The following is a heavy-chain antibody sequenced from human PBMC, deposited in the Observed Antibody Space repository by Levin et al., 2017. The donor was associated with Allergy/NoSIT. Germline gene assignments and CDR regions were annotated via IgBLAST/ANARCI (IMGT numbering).Heavy chain of an antibody. V-gene: IGHV4-4*02. CDR2: IYHSGST. CDR3: ARPSDSSSYWSWFDP. CDR1: GGSISSSNW. D-gene: IGHD3-22*01. Sequence: SETLSLTCAVSGGSISSSNWWSWVRQPPGKGLEWIGEIYHSGSTNYNPSLKSRVTISVDKSKNQFSLKLSSVTAADTAVYYCARPSDSSSYWSWFDPWGQGTLVTVSS. J-gene: IGHJ5*02.